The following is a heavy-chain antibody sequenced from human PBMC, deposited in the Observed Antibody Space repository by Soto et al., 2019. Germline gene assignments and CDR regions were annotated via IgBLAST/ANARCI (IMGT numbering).Heavy chain of an antibody. D-gene: IGHD3-22*01. CDR2: ISYDGNNQ. Sequence: QVQLVESGGGVVQPGRSLRLCCAASGFTFNNYAMHWVRQAPGKGLEWVAVISYDGNNQYYADSVKGRFAISRDNSKNTLYLQMNSLRDEDKAVYYCAGDRVYYYDSSGYYNFEYWGQGSLVTVSS. V-gene: IGHV3-30*09. J-gene: IGHJ4*02. CDR3: AGDRVYYYDSSGYYNFEY. CDR1: GFTFNNYA.